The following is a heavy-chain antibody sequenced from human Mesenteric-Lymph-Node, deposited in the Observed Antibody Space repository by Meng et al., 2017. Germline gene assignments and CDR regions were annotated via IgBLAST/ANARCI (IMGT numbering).Heavy chain of an antibody. J-gene: IGHJ5*02. CDR2: INHSGST. CDR3: ARGPNPHVAVVRGPTGVWFDP. Sequence: SETLSLTCAVYGGSFSGYYWSWIRQPPGKGLEWIGEINHSGSTNYNPSLKSRVTISVDTSKNQFSLKLSSVTAADTAVYYCARGPNPHVAVVRGPTGVWFDPWGQGTLVTVSS. V-gene: IGHV4-34*01. D-gene: IGHD3-10*01. CDR1: GGSFSGYY.